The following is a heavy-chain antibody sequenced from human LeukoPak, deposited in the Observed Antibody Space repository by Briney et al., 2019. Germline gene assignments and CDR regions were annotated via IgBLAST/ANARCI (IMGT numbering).Heavy chain of an antibody. V-gene: IGHV1-24*01. CDR3: ATGPQLWRQDGWFDP. CDR2: FDPEDGET. D-gene: IGHD5-24*01. CDR1: GYTLTELS. J-gene: IGHJ5*02. Sequence: GASVKVSCKVSGYTLTELSMHWVRQAPGKWLEWMGGFDPEDGETIYAQKFQGRVTMTEDTSTDTAYMELSSLRSEDTAVYYCATGPQLWRQDGWFDPWGQGTLVTVSS.